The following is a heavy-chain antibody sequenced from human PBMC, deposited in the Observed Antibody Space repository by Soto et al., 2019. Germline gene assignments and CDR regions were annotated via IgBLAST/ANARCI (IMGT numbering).Heavy chain of an antibody. V-gene: IGHV3-30*18. CDR2: TSYDGNNK. CDR3: AKGGGSAREFDY. Sequence: GGSLRLSCTGSGFTFGNYGMHWVRQAPGKGLEWVASTSYDGNNKYYADSLKGRFTISRDNSKKMVYLQMTSLGPEDTAVYYCAKGGGSAREFDYWGQGALVTVSS. J-gene: IGHJ4*02. D-gene: IGHD1-26*01. CDR1: GFTFGNYG.